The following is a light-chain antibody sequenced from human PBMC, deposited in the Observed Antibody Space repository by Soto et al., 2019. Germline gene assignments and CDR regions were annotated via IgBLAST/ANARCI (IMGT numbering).Light chain of an antibody. V-gene: IGKV1-39*01. CDR2: DAS. CDR3: QQSSGPPYT. Sequence: DIQMTQSPSSLSASVGDTVTITCRAGQDIGTYLNWYQHKPGEGPRLLVYDASTLQSGVPFRFSGSGSGTDFALTISSLTPEDFATYFCQQSSGPPYTFGQGTNLEIK. J-gene: IGKJ2*01. CDR1: QDIGTY.